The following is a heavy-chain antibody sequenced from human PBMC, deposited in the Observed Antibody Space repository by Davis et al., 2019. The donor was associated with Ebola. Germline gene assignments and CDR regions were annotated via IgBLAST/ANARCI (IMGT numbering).Heavy chain of an antibody. Sequence: MPSETLSLTCTVSGGSISSSSYYWGWIRQPPGKGLEWIGSIYYSGSTYYNPSLKSRVTISVDTSKNQFSLKLSSVTAADTAVYYCARQNMGGDIVVVVAAFDYWGQGTLVTVSS. D-gene: IGHD2-15*01. J-gene: IGHJ4*02. CDR1: GGSISSSSYY. V-gene: IGHV4-39*01. CDR2: IYYSGST. CDR3: ARQNMGGDIVVVVAAFDY.